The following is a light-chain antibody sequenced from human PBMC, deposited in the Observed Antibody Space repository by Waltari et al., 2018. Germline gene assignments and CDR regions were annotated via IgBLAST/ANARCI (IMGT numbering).Light chain of an antibody. V-gene: IGKV3-11*01. CDR2: GSS. CDR1: QDICKY. J-gene: IGKJ4*01. Sequence: EIVLTQSQATLSLSPGETATLSCRASQDICKYLTWYQKRPGQAPRLLSYGSSTRATGVPARITGSGSETDFTLTISSLQPEDFAVYYCQQRSDWPLTFGGGTRVEIK. CDR3: QQRSDWPLT.